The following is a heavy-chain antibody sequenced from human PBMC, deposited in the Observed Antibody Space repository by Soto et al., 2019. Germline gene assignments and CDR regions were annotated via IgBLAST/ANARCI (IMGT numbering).Heavy chain of an antibody. D-gene: IGHD3-3*01. CDR2: IDPSDSYT. J-gene: IGHJ6*02. V-gene: IGHV5-10-1*01. CDR1: GYSFTSHW. Sequence: PGESLKISCKGSGYSFTSHWISWVRQMPGKGLEWMGRIDPSDSYTNYSPSFQGHVTISADKSISTAYLQWSSLKASDTAMYYCASPYYDFWSGYYETRGYYYYGMDVWGQGTTVTVSS. CDR3: ASPYYDFWSGYYETRGYYYYGMDV.